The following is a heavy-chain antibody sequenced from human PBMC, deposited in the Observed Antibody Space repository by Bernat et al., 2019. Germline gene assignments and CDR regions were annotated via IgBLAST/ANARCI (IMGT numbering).Heavy chain of an antibody. V-gene: IGHV4-59*08. CDR2: IYYSGTT. CDR1: GGSISSYY. CDR3: ARLRGTGWSGAMDV. D-gene: IGHD6-19*01. J-gene: IGHJ6*02. Sequence: QVQLQESGPGLVKPSETLSLTCTVSGGSISSYYWSWIRQPPGKGLEWIGYIYYSGTTNYNPSLKSRVTISIDTSKNQFSLKLTSVTAADTAVYYCARLRGTGWSGAMDVWGQGTTVTVSS.